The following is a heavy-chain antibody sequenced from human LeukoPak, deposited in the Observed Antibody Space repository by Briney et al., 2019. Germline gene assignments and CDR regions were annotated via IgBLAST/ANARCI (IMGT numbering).Heavy chain of an antibody. V-gene: IGHV4-34*01. CDR3: ARQRPHFDY. J-gene: IGHJ4*02. CDR1: GGSFSGYY. CDR2: VNHSGST. Sequence: SETLSLTCAVYGGSFSGYYWSWIRQPPGKGLEWIGEVNHSGSTYYNPSLKSRVTISVDTSKNQFSLKLSSVTAADTAVYYCARQRPHFDYWGQGTLVTVSS.